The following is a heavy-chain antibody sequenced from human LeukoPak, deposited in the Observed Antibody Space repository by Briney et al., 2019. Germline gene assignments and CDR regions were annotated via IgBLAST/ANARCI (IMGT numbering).Heavy chain of an antibody. D-gene: IGHD3/OR15-3a*01. CDR1: RFTFSSYS. Sequence: GGSLRLSCAASRFTFSSYSMNWVRQAPGKGLEWVSYIRSSDNTKHYADSVKGRFTISSDNAKNSLYLQMDSLRAEDTAVYYCATDKDWAFDYWGQGTLVTVSS. CDR2: IRSSDNTK. CDR3: ATDKDWAFDY. J-gene: IGHJ4*02. V-gene: IGHV3-48*01.